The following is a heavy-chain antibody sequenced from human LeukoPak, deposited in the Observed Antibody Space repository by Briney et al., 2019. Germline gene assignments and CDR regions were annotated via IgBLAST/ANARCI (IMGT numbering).Heavy chain of an antibody. V-gene: IGHV1-24*01. CDR1: GYTLTELS. Sequence: ASVKVSCKVSGYTLTELSMHWVRQAPGKGLEWMGGFDPEDGETIYAQKFQGRVTMTEDTPTDTAYMELSSLRSEDTAVYYCATSIVVVTAILNWGQGTLVTVSS. J-gene: IGHJ4*02. CDR2: FDPEDGET. D-gene: IGHD2-21*02. CDR3: ATSIVVVTAILN.